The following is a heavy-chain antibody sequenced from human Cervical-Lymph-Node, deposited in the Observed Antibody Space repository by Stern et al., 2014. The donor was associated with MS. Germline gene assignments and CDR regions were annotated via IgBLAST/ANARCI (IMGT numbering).Heavy chain of an antibody. Sequence: QLQLQESGPGLVKPSQTLSLTCTVSGGSSSSGGSYWSWIRQHPGKGLEWFGYIHDSGSTYYNPSLNSRITISQDTSKNQFSLELSSVTAADAAVYYCARDYCRGDSCYFDSWGQGTLVTVSS. CDR1: GGSSSSGGSY. CDR3: ARDYCRGDSCYFDS. V-gene: IGHV4-31*03. D-gene: IGHD2-21*02. CDR2: IHDSGST. J-gene: IGHJ4*02.